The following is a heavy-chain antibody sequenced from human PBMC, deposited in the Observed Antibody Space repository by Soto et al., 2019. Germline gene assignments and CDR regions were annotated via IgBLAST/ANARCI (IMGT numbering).Heavy chain of an antibody. Sequence: QITLKESGPTLVKPTQTLTLTCTFSGFSLSTSGVGVGXXXXXXGKALEWLALIYWDDDKRYSPSLKSRLTXXXXXXXXXXXXXXXXXXXXXXXXXXXXXXXXXXXPXDYWGQGTLVTVSS. J-gene: IGHJ4*02. CDR1: GFSLSTSGVG. CDR2: IYWDDDK. V-gene: IGHV2-5*02. CDR3: XXXXXXXXPXDY.